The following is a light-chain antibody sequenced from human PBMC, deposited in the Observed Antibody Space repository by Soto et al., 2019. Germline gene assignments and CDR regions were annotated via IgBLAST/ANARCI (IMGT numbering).Light chain of an antibody. CDR1: SSDVGRYDY. V-gene: IGLV2-11*01. CDR2: DVT. J-gene: IGLJ1*01. Sequence: QSALTQPRSVSGSPGQSVTISCTGTSSDVGRYDYVSWYQQHPGKAPKLIIYDVTERPAAVPDRFSGSKSGNTASLTISGLQAEDEADYSCCSFAGSFSYVFGGGTKVTVL. CDR3: CSFAGSFSYV.